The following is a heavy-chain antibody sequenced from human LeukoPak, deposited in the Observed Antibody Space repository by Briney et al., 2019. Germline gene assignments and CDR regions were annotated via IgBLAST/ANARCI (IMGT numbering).Heavy chain of an antibody. V-gene: IGHV3-53*01. Sequence: GGSLRLSCAASGVTVSNKYMSWVRQTPGKGLEWVSVIYSGGSTYYADSVKGRFTISKDNSKNTLYLQMNSLRAEDTAVYYCARDRPFGSGSFPDYWGQGTLVTVSS. D-gene: IGHD3-10*01. CDR2: IYSGGST. CDR3: ARDRPFGSGSFPDY. J-gene: IGHJ4*02. CDR1: GVTVSNKY.